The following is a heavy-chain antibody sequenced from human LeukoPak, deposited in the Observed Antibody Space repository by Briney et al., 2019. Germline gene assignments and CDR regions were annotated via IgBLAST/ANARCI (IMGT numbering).Heavy chain of an antibody. D-gene: IGHD2-15*01. V-gene: IGHV4-61*08. Sequence: SETLSLTCTVSGGSISSGGYYWSWIRQPPGKGLEWIGYIYYSESTNYNPSLKSRVTISVDTSKNQFSLKLSSVTAADTAVYYCARYVSGYVDYWGQGTLVTVSS. CDR3: ARYVSGYVDY. CDR2: IYYSEST. J-gene: IGHJ4*02. CDR1: GGSISSGGYY.